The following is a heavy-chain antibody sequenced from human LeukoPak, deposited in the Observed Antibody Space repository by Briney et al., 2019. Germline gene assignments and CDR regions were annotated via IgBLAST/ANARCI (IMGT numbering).Heavy chain of an antibody. CDR3: ARLRDSSGYYYYYYYYMDV. J-gene: IGHJ6*03. CDR2: IYTSGTT. V-gene: IGHV4-61*02. D-gene: IGHD3-22*01. CDR1: GASISSGNYY. Sequence: PSETLSLTCTVSGASISSGNYYYTWIRQPAGKGLEWLGRIYTSGTTNYNPSLKSRVTISVDTSKNQFSLKLSSVTAADTAVYYCARLRDSSGYYYYYYYYMDVWGKGTTVTVSS.